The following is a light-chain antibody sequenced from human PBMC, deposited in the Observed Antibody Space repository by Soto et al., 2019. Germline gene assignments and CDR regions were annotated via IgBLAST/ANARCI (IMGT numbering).Light chain of an antibody. CDR3: QQYNNWPPWT. CDR1: QSVSSN. V-gene: IGKV3-15*01. Sequence: EIVMTQSPATLSVSPGERATLSCRASQSVSSNVAWYQQKPGQAPRLLIYGASTRATGIPARFSGSGSGTEFTRTIRSLQSEDLAVYYCQQYNNWPPWTFGQGTKVEIK. J-gene: IGKJ1*01. CDR2: GAS.